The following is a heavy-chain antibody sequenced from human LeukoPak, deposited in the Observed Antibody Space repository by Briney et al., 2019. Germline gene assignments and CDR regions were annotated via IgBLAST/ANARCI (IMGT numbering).Heavy chain of an antibody. CDR2: ISSSGSTI. Sequence: GGSLRFSCAASGFTFSSYEMNWVRQAPGKGLEWVSYISSSGSTIYYADSVKGRFTISRDNAKNSLYLQMNSLRAEDTAVYYCARGIIPENQYYYDSSGYYYVPPGYWGQGTLVTVSS. V-gene: IGHV3-48*03. J-gene: IGHJ4*02. CDR3: ARGIIPENQYYYDSSGYYYVPPGY. D-gene: IGHD3-22*01. CDR1: GFTFSSYE.